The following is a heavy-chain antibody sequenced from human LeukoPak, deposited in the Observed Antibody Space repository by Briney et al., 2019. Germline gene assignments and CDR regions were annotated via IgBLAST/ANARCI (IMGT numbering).Heavy chain of an antibody. Sequence: SETLSLTCTVSGGSISSGGYYWSWIRQPPGKGLEWIGYIYHSGSTYYNPSLKSRVTISVDRSKNQFSLKLSSVTAADTAVYYCARGSPAEGWFDPWGQGTLVTVSS. V-gene: IGHV4-30-2*01. CDR2: IYHSGST. CDR1: GGSISSGGYY. J-gene: IGHJ5*02. D-gene: IGHD6-13*01. CDR3: ARGSPAEGWFDP.